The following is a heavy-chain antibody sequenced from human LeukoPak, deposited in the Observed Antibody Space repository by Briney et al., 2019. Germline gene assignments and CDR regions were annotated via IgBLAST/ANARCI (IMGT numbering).Heavy chain of an antibody. V-gene: IGHV4-39*01. CDR2: IYYSGST. Sequence: SETLSLTCTVSGVSISSSNSYWGWIRQPPGKGLEWIGSIYYSGSTYYNPSLKSRVTISVDTSKNQFSLKLSSVTAADTAVYYCARNPLMYYDILTGLFIFDYWGQGTLVTVSS. CDR1: GVSISSSNSY. D-gene: IGHD3-9*01. CDR3: ARNPLMYYDILTGLFIFDY. J-gene: IGHJ4*02.